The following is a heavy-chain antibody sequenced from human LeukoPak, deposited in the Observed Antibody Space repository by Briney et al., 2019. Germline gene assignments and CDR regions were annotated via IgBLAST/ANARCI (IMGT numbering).Heavy chain of an antibody. CDR2: ISGSGGST. CDR1: GFTFSSYA. J-gene: IGHJ3*02. D-gene: IGHD3-3*01. CDR3: AREADRNDFWSGSDAFDI. Sequence: VRSLRLSCAASGFTFSSYAMSWGRQAPGKGLEWVSAISGSGGSTYYADSVKGRFTISIDNSKNTLYLQMNSLRAEDTAVYYCAREADRNDFWSGSDAFDIWGQGTMVTVSS. V-gene: IGHV3-23*01.